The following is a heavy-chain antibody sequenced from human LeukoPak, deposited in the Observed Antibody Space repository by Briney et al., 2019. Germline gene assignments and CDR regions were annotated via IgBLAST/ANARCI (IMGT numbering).Heavy chain of an antibody. J-gene: IGHJ4*02. CDR2: ISYDGSNK. V-gene: IGHV3-30*18. Sequence: GRSLRLSCAASGFTFSSYGMHWVRQAPGKGLEWVAVISYDGSNKYYADFVKGRFTISRDNSKNTLYLQMNSLRAEDTAVYYCAKARYCSSTSCYTPFDYWGQGTLVTVSS. CDR3: AKARYCSSTSCYTPFDY. CDR1: GFTFSSYG. D-gene: IGHD2-2*02.